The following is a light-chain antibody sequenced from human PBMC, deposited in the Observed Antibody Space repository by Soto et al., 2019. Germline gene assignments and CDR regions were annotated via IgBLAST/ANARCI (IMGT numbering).Light chain of an antibody. CDR1: QSVTNNY. CDR3: QQVAFSPRT. CDR2: GAS. V-gene: IGKV3-20*01. J-gene: IGKJ2*01. Sequence: EIVLTQSPAILSLSPGERGTLSCRASQSVTNNYLAWYQQKPGQAPRLLIYGASSRATGIPDRFSGSGSGPDFTLTISRLEPDDFAVYYCQQVAFSPRTFGQGTKVEIK.